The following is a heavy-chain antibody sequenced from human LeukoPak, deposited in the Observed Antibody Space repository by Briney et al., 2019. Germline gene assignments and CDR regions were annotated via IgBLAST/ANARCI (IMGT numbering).Heavy chain of an antibody. V-gene: IGHV4-59*01. CDR3: AREGWGYYYDSSGIRGFDY. Sequence: SETLSLTCTVSGGSISSYYWSWIRQPPGKGLEWIGYIYYSGSTNYNPSLKSRVTISVDTSKNQFSLKLSSVTAADTAVYYCAREGWGYYYDSSGIRGFDYWGQGTLVTVSS. D-gene: IGHD3-22*01. CDR1: GGSISSYY. CDR2: IYYSGST. J-gene: IGHJ4*02.